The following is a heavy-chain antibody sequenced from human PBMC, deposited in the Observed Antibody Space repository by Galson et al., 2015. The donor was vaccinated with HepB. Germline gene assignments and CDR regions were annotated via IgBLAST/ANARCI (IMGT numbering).Heavy chain of an antibody. CDR2: LNPRACNT. V-gene: IGHV1-46*03. Sequence: SVTVSCKASGFTFTKYYIHWVRQAPGQGLEWMGILNPRACNTTYAQKFQGRLTMTRDTSTTTVYMELSSLRSEDTAVYYCATRVDSGFDYWGQGTLVTVPP. CDR3: ATRVDSGFDY. D-gene: IGHD3-9*01. J-gene: IGHJ4*02. CDR1: GFTFTKYY.